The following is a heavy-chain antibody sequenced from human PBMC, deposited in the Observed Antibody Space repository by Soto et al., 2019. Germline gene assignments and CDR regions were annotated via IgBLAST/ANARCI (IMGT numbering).Heavy chain of an antibody. CDR3: ARLPHPGIAVAGTVY. V-gene: IGHV3-7*05. D-gene: IGHD6-19*01. Sequence: EVLLVESGGGLVQPGGSLRLSCAASGFTVITYWMSWVRQAPGKGLEWVANIKQDGSEQFYVDSVKGRFTISRDNAKNSLSLQMNSLRAEDTAVYFCARLPHPGIAVAGTVYWGQGTLVTVSS. CDR1: GFTVITYW. J-gene: IGHJ4*02. CDR2: IKQDGSEQ.